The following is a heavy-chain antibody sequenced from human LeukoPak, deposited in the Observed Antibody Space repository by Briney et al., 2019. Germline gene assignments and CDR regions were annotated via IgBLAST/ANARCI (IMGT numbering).Heavy chain of an antibody. CDR2: ISSSSSYI. CDR3: ARGSGGLAAHFDY. J-gene: IGHJ4*02. Sequence: GGSLRLSCAASGFTFSSYSMNWVRQAPGKGLEWVSSISSSSSYIYYADSVKGRFTISRDNAKNSLYLQMNSLRAEDTAVYYCARGSGGLAAHFDYWGQGTLVTVSS. CDR1: GFTFSSYS. D-gene: IGHD3/OR15-3a*01. V-gene: IGHV3-21*01.